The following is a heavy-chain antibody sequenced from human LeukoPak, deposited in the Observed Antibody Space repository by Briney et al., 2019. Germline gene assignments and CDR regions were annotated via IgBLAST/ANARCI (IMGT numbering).Heavy chain of an antibody. J-gene: IGHJ4*02. V-gene: IGHV4-59*01. D-gene: IGHD5-18*01. CDR1: GVSISSYY. CDR3: ARSQSGYNYGYHFDS. CDR2: IFYSGST. Sequence: SETLSLTCTVSGVSISSYYWSWIRQSPGKGLEWIGYIFYSGSTNYNPSLKSRVTISVDTSKNQFSLKLTSVTAADTAVYYCARSQSGYNYGYHFDSWGQGTLVTVSS.